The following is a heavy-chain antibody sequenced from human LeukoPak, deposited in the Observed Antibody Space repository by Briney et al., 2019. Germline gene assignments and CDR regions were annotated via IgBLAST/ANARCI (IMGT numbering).Heavy chain of an antibody. V-gene: IGHV4-4*07. D-gene: IGHD3-10*01. J-gene: IGHJ4*02. Sequence: PSETLSLTCTVSGVSINSYYWSWIRQPAGKGLEWIGRFYTIGTTNYNPSLKSRVIMSVDTSKNQFSLKLSSVTAADTAVYYCARVNFHGSGTYYYDYWGQGTLVTVSS. CDR2: FYTIGTT. CDR1: GVSINSYY. CDR3: ARVNFHGSGTYYYDY.